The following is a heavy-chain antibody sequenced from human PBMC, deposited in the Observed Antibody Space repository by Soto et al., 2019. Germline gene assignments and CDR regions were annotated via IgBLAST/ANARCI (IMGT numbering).Heavy chain of an antibody. CDR3: ARSSFDFWSGYPDPFDY. CDR1: GGSISSYY. D-gene: IGHD3-3*01. CDR2: IYYSGST. V-gene: IGHV4-59*01. Sequence: SETLSLTCTVSGGSISSYYWSWIRQPPGKRLEWIGYIYYSGSTNYNPSLKSRVTISVDTSKNQFSLKLSSVTAADTAVYYCARSSFDFWSGYPDPFDYWGQGTLVTVSS. J-gene: IGHJ4*02.